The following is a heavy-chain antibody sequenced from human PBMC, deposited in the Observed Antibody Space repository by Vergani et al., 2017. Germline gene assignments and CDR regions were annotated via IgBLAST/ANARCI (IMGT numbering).Heavy chain of an antibody. J-gene: IGHJ6*03. V-gene: IGHV4-34*01. CDR3: ARVDTETNGHLYYYYYMDV. CDR2: IDHTGRP. Sequence: QVQLQQWGGGLLKPSETLSLTCVVNGGSFTSYHWTWIRQSPGEGLDWVGDIDHTGRPDYNPSLKSRLTMSVDKSRNQFSLTLNSVTATDTAIYFCARVDTETNGHLYYYYYMDVWGQGTAVTVS. D-gene: IGHD5-18*01. CDR1: GGSFTSYH.